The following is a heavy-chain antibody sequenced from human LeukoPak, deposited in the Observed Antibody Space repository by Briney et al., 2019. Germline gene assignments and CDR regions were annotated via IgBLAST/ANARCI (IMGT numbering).Heavy chain of an antibody. Sequence: GGSLRLSCAASGFTFSSYAMSWVRQAPGKGLEWVSAISGSGGSTYYADSVKGRFTISRDNSKNTLYLQMNSLRAEDTAVYYCAKDPTYYDFWSGYNYFDYWGQGTLVTVS. CDR2: ISGSGGST. D-gene: IGHD3-3*01. J-gene: IGHJ4*02. CDR3: AKDPTYYDFWSGYNYFDY. V-gene: IGHV3-23*01. CDR1: GFTFSSYA.